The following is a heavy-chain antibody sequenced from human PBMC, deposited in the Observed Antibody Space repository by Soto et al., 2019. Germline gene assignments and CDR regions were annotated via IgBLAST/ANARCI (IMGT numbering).Heavy chain of an antibody. CDR3: AREKGPNYGDYGLGAFDI. CDR2: ISAYNGNT. Sequence: QVQLVQSGAEVKKPGASVKVSCKASGYTFTSYGISWVRQAPGQGLEWMGWISAYNGNTNYAQKLQGRVTMNTDTSTSTAYMELRSLRSDDTAVYYCAREKGPNYGDYGLGAFDIWGQGTMVTVSS. CDR1: GYTFTSYG. D-gene: IGHD4-17*01. J-gene: IGHJ3*02. V-gene: IGHV1-18*01.